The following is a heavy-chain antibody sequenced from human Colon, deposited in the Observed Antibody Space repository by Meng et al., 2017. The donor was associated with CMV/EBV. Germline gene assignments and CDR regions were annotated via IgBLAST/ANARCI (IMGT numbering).Heavy chain of an antibody. J-gene: IGHJ4*02. D-gene: IGHD3-10*01. Sequence: LKCDVSGGSFSGYFWTWVRQSPGNGLEWIGEINHSGSANYTASLRSRVTLSVDASKNQFSLTLHSVTAADTAVYYCVRGGFGELLFPWGQGTLVTVSS. CDR1: GGSFSGYF. CDR2: INHSGSA. V-gene: IGHV4-34*01. CDR3: VRGGFGELLFP.